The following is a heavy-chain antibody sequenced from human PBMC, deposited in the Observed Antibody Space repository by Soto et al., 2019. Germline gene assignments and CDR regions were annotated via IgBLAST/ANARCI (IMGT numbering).Heavy chain of an antibody. J-gene: IGHJ4*02. CDR3: ARAWAHRGRGCYRVCYFDY. V-gene: IGHV3-7*03. CDR2: IKQDGSEK. Sequence: GVSLRLSCAASGFTFSSYWMSWVRQAPGKGLEWVANIKQDGSEKYYVDSVKGRFTISRDNAKNSLYLQMNSLRAEDTAVYYCARAWAHRGRGCYRVCYFDYWGQGTLVTVSS. CDR1: GFTFSSYW. D-gene: IGHD6-19*01.